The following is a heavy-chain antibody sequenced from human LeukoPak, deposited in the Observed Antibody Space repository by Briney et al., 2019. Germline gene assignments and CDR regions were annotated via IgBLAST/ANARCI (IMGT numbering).Heavy chain of an antibody. Sequence: GRSLRLSCAASGFTFSSYAMHWVRQAPGKGLEWVAVISYDGSNKYYAYSVKGRFTISRDNSKNTLYLQMNSLRAEDTAVYYCARDQSEYCSSTSCYARLGMDVWGQGTTVTVSS. CDR3: ARDQSEYCSSTSCYARLGMDV. V-gene: IGHV3-30*04. CDR2: ISYDGSNK. J-gene: IGHJ6*02. D-gene: IGHD2-2*01. CDR1: GFTFSSYA.